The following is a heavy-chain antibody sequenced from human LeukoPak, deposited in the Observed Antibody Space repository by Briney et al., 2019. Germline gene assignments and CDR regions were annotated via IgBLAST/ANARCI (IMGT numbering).Heavy chain of an antibody. V-gene: IGHV1-2*02. D-gene: IGHD5-24*01. Sequence: GASVKLSCKASGYTFSGHFLHWIRQAPGQRLEWVGWVNPNSGGTNYAQKFQGRVTMTRDTSISTAYMELSRLTSDDTALYYCARWLQLAGVFDSWGQGTLVTVSS. CDR3: ARWLQLAGVFDS. J-gene: IGHJ4*02. CDR1: GYTFSGHF. CDR2: VNPNSGGT.